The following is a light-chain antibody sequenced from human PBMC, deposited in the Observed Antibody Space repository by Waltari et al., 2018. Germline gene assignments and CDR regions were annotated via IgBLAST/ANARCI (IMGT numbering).Light chain of an antibody. CDR1: QSISRN. J-gene: IGKJ2*01. V-gene: IGKV3-15*01. CDR3: QQYNNWRT. Sequence: EVLMTQSPATLSVSPGERATLSCRASQSISRNLAWYQQKPGQAPRLIIYGASTRAPGIPARFSGSGSGTEFTLSISSLQSEDFAVYYCQQYNNWRTFGQGTKLEIK. CDR2: GAS.